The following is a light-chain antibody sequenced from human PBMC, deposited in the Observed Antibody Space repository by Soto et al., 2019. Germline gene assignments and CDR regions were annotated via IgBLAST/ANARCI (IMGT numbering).Light chain of an antibody. Sequence: VLTQSPGTLSLSPGESATLSCRASQSVDSKYLAWYQQNTGQAPRILIFAESTRATGIPDRLSGSGSGTDLNLTISRLEPGDFAVYYCQQYGYSSWTFSQGTKVDI. CDR3: QQYGYSSWT. J-gene: IGKJ1*01. CDR2: AES. CDR1: QSVDSKY. V-gene: IGKV3-20*01.